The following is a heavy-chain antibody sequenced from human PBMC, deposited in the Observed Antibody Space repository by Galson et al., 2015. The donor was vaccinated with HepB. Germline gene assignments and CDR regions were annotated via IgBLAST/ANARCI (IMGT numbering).Heavy chain of an antibody. J-gene: IGHJ5*02. CDR1: GYSFTNYW. Sequence: GYSFTNYWIGWVRQTPGKGLEWMGIIYPGDSDTRYSPSFQGQVTISADKSISTAYLQWSSLKASDTAMYYCARRLDHEWFDPWGQGTLVTVFS. CDR3: ARRLDHEWFDP. D-gene: IGHD3/OR15-3a*01. V-gene: IGHV5-51*01. CDR2: IYPGDSDT.